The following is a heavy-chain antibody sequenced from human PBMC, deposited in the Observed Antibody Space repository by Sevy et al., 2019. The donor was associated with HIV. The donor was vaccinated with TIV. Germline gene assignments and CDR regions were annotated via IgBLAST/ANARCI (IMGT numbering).Heavy chain of an antibody. CDR1: GFTVSSNY. CDR3: ARERHSSCYYGYFDY. J-gene: IGHJ4*02. CDR2: IYSGGST. V-gene: IGHV3-53*01. Sequence: GGSLRLSCAASGFTVSSNYMSWVRQAPGKGLEWVSVIYSGGSTYYADSVKGRFTISRDNSKNTLYLQMNSLRAEDTAVYYCARERHSSCYYGYFDYWGQGTLVTVSS. D-gene: IGHD3-22*01.